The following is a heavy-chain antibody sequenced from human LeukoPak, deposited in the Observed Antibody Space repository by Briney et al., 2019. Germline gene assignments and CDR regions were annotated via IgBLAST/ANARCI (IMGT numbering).Heavy chain of an antibody. J-gene: IGHJ4*02. CDR3: ARNTYYYDSTGYYYEVFDY. CDR2: IIPMLGIA. D-gene: IGHD3-22*01. V-gene: IGHV1-69*02. Sequence: ASVKVSCKASGGTFSSYTISWVRQAPGQGLEWMGRIIPMLGIANYAQKFQGRVTITADKSTSTAYMELSSLRSEDTAVYYCARNTYYYDSTGYYYEVFDYWGQGTLVTVSS. CDR1: GGTFSSYT.